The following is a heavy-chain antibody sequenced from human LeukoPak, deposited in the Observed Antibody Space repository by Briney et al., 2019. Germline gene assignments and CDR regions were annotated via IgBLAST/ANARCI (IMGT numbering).Heavy chain of an antibody. J-gene: IGHJ4*02. D-gene: IGHD3-3*01. CDR3: ARGGGSGYYGFGY. CDR1: GFTFSSYA. V-gene: IGHV3-64*01. Sequence: PGGSLRLSCAASGFTFSSYAMHWVRQAPGKGLEYVSAISSDGGTTYYANSVKGRFTISRDNSKNTLYLQMGSLRAEDMAVYYCARGGGSGYYGFGYWGQGTLVTVSS. CDR2: ISSDGGTT.